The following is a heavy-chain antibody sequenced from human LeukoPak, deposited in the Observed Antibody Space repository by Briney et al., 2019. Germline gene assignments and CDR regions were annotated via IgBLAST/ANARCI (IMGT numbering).Heavy chain of an antibody. CDR3: ARGSSSGWSATETFVI. D-gene: IGHD6-19*01. J-gene: IGHJ3*02. CDR1: GGSFSGYY. V-gene: IGHV4-34*01. CDR2: INHSGST. Sequence: SETLSLTCAVYGGSFSGYYWSWIRQPPGKGLEWIGEINHSGSTNYNPSLKSRVTISVDTSKKQFSLKLISVTAAYTAVYYCARGSSSGWSATETFVIWGQGTMVTVSS.